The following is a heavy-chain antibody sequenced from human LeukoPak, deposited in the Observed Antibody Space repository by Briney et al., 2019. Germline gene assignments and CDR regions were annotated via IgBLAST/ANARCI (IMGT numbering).Heavy chain of an antibody. D-gene: IGHD6-19*01. Sequence: GASVKVSCKASGYTFSTYGISWVRQAPGQGLEWTGWISAYNGNKNYAQKVRDRVTMTTDTSTSTAYMELRSLRSDDTAVYYCARKVGSGWWYNWFDPWGQGTLVTVSS. V-gene: IGHV1-18*01. CDR2: ISAYNGNK. CDR3: ARKVGSGWWYNWFDP. CDR1: GYTFSTYG. J-gene: IGHJ5*02.